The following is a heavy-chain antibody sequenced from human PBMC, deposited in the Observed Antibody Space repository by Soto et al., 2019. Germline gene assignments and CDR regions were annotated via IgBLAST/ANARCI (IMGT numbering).Heavy chain of an antibody. D-gene: IGHD3-22*01. CDR2: ISGSGGST. Sequence: LRLSCAASGFTFSSYAMSWVRQAPGKGLEWVSAISGSGGSTYYADSVKGRFTISRDNSKNTLYLQMNSLRAEDTAVYYCAKDPRKTYYYDSSGYSKVDYWGQGTLVTVSS. CDR3: AKDPRKTYYYDSSGYSKVDY. V-gene: IGHV3-23*01. CDR1: GFTFSSYA. J-gene: IGHJ4*02.